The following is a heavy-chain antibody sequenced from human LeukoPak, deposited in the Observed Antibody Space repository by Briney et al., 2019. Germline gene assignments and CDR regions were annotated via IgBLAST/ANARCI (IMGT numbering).Heavy chain of an antibody. CDR3: ARQTGSGLFILP. Sequence: SETLSLTCTVSGGSISSYYWSWIRQPPGKGLEWIGYIYYSGSTNYNASLKSQVSISIDTSKNQFSLRLTSVTAADTAVYYCARQTGSGLFILPGGQGTLVTVSS. J-gene: IGHJ4*02. CDR2: IYYSGST. CDR1: GGSISSYY. V-gene: IGHV4-59*08. D-gene: IGHD3/OR15-3a*01.